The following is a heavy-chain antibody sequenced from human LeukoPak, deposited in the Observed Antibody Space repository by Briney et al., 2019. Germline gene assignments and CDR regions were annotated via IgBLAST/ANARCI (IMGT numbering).Heavy chain of an antibody. CDR1: GFTFSNHA. V-gene: IGHV3-23*01. D-gene: IGHD6-13*01. Sequence: PGGSLRLSCAGSGFTFSNHAMNWVRQAPGKGLEWASAISGSGGSTYYADSVKGRFTISRDNSQSTLYLQMNYLRAEDTAVYYCAKDRGSNWSTGDDYWGQGTLVTVSS. CDR3: AKDRGSNWSTGDDY. J-gene: IGHJ4*02. CDR2: ISGSGGST.